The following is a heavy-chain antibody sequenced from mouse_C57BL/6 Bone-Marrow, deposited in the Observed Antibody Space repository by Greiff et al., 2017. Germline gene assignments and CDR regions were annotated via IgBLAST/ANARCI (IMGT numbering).Heavy chain of an antibody. CDR3: ARDYGSSYDYAMDY. Sequence: QVQLQQSGAELVRPGASVTLSCKASGYTFTDYEMHWVKQTPVHGLEWIGAIDPETGGTAYNQKFKGKAILTADKSSSTAYMELRSLTYEDSAVYYCARDYGSSYDYAMDYWGQGTSVTVSS. V-gene: IGHV1-15*01. D-gene: IGHD1-1*01. CDR1: GYTFTDYE. J-gene: IGHJ4*01. CDR2: IDPETGGT.